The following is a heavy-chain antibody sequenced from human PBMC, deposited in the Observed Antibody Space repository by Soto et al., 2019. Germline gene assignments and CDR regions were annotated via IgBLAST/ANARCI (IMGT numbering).Heavy chain of an antibody. CDR1: GYTFTSYR. V-gene: IGHV1-46*01. CDR2: INPSGPST. D-gene: IGHD6-6*01. CDR3: AGGYGSSSPWFDP. J-gene: IGHJ5*02. Sequence: ASVKVSCKASGYTFTSYRMHWVRQAPGQGLEWMGMINPSGPSTTYAEKFQGRVTMTSDTSTSTVYMELSSLTSDDTAIYYCAGGYGSSSPWFDPWGQGTLVTVSS.